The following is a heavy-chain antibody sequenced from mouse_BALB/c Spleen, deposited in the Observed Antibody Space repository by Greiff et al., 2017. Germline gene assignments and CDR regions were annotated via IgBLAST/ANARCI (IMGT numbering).Heavy chain of an antibody. CDR3: ARGSGNYWYFDV. J-gene: IGHJ1*01. D-gene: IGHD1-3*01. V-gene: IGHV5-6-5*01. Sequence: EVQRVESGGGLVKPGGSLKLSCAASGFTFSSYAMSWVRQTPEKRLEWVASISSGGSTYYPDSVKGRFTISRDNARNILYLQMSSLRSEDTAMYYCARGSGNYWYFDVWGAGTTVTVSS. CDR2: ISSGGST. CDR1: GFTFSSYA.